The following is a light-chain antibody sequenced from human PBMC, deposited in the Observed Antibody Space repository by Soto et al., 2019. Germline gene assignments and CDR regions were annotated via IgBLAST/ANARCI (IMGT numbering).Light chain of an antibody. CDR2: GAS. J-gene: IGKJ1*01. CDR1: QSVSSSY. CDR3: QQYGSSPWT. V-gene: IGKV3-20*01. Sequence: IVLTQSPGTLSFSPGERATLSCRASQSVSSSYLAWYQQKPGQAPRLLIYGASSRATGIPDRFSGSGSGTDFTLTISRLEPEDFAVYYCQQYGSSPWTFGQGTKVDIX.